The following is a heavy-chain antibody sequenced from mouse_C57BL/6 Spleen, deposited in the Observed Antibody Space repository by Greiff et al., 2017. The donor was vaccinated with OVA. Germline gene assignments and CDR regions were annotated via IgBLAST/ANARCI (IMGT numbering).Heavy chain of an antibody. CDR3: ASLRYAMDY. CDR1: GYTFTSYW. J-gene: IGHJ4*01. CDR2: ISPTSGGT. D-gene: IGHD1-1*01. V-gene: IGHV1-72*01. Sequence: QVQLQQPGAELVKPGASVKLSCKASGYTFTSYWMPWVKQRPGRGLEWIGRISPTSGGTKYTAKFKSKATLTVDKPSSTAYMQLSSLTSEDSAVYYCASLRYAMDYWGQGTSVTVSS.